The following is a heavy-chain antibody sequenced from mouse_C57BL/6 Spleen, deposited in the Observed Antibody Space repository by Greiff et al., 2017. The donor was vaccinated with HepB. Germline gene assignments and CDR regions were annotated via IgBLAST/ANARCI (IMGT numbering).Heavy chain of an antibody. Sequence: VQLQQSGAELARPGASVKMSCKASGYTFTSYTMHWVKQRPGQGLEWIGYINPSSGYTKYNQKFKDKATLTADKSSSTAYMQLSSLTSEDSAVYYCAITEGIYYAYHWYVDVWGTGTTVTVSS. V-gene: IGHV1-4*01. CDR2: INPSSGYT. D-gene: IGHD2-2*01. CDR3: AITEGIYYAYHWYVDV. J-gene: IGHJ1*03. CDR1: GYTFTSYT.